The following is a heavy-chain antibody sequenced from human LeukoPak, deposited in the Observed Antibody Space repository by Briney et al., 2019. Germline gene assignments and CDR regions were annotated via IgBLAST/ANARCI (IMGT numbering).Heavy chain of an antibody. D-gene: IGHD2-2*02. CDR2: INPNSGVT. V-gene: IGHV1-2*02. CDR3: ASDWGLSQLEYCSNTNCYMGAFDI. CDR1: GYTFTGYY. Sequence: ASVKVSCKASGYTFTGYYMHWVRQAPGQGLEWMGGINPNSGVTNYAQKFQGRVTMTRDTSIRTAYMELSRLRSDDTAVYYCASDWGLSQLEYCSNTNCYMGAFDIWGQGTMVTVSS. J-gene: IGHJ3*02.